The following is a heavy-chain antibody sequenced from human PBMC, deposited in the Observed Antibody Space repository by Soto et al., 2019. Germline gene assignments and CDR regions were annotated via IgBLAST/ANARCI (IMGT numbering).Heavy chain of an antibody. CDR2: IYYSGST. CDR3: ARDPGQSGYYYAGRDYYYYGMDV. J-gene: IGHJ6*02. V-gene: IGHV4-61*01. D-gene: IGHD3-22*01. Sequence: PSETLSLTCTVSGGSVSSGSYYWSWIRQPPGKGLEWIGYIYYSGSTNYNPSFKSRVTISVDTSKNQFSLKLSSVTAADTAVYYCARDPGQSGYYYAGRDYYYYGMDVWGQGTTVTVSS. CDR1: GGSVSSGSYY.